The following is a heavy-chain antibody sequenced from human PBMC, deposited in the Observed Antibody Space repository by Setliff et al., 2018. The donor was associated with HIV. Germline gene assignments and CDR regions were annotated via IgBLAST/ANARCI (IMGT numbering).Heavy chain of an antibody. CDR1: GYTLSELS. CDR3: ARDLGYSNSSGWFDP. V-gene: IGHV1-2*02. Sequence: GASVKVSCKVYGYTLSELSIHWVRQAPGQGLEWMGWITPNSGGTNYAQKFQGRVTMTRDTSISTAYMELSRLRSDDTAVYYCARDLGYSNSSGWFDPWGQGTLVTVSS. CDR2: ITPNSGGT. D-gene: IGHD6-6*01. J-gene: IGHJ5*02.